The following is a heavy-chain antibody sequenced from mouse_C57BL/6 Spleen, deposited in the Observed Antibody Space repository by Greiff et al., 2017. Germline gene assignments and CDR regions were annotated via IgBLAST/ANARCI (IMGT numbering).Heavy chain of an antibody. CDR1: GYTFTGYW. Sequence: LVESGAELMKPGASVKLSCKATGYTFTGYWIEWVKQRPGHGLEWIGEILPGSGSTNYNEKFKGKATFTADTSSNTAYMQLSSLTTEDSAIYYWARAMVTTKGGSFDYWGQGTTLTVSS. D-gene: IGHD2-2*01. V-gene: IGHV1-9*01. CDR3: ARAMVTTKGGSFDY. J-gene: IGHJ2*01. CDR2: ILPGSGST.